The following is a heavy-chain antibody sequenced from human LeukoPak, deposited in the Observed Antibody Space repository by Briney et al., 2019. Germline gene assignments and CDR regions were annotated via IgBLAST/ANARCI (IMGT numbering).Heavy chain of an antibody. CDR3: VRGGTYWTVS. CDR1: GFVFSASY. CDR2: IKLDGSEK. V-gene: IGHV3-7*01. Sequence: GGSLRLSCAASGFVFSASYMSWVRKAPGKGLEWVATIKLDGSEKYHVDSVSGRFTISRDNTNDSLFLQMNSLRVDDTAVYYCVRGGTYWTVSWGQGTLVNVS. J-gene: IGHJ5*01.